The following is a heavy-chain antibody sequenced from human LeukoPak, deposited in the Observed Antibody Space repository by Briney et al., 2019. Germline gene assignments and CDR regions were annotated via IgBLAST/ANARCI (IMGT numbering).Heavy chain of an antibody. J-gene: IGHJ4*02. D-gene: IGHD3-16*01. CDR3: ARDRGSYSDY. CDR2: VNTDGSTP. V-gene: IGHV3-74*01. Sequence: GGSLRLSCEASGFTFSSYWMHWVRHAPGKGLVWVSRVNTDGSTPTYADSVKGRFTISRDNAKNTLYLQMNSLRAEDTAVYYCARDRGSYSDYWGQGTLVTVSS. CDR1: GFTFSSYW.